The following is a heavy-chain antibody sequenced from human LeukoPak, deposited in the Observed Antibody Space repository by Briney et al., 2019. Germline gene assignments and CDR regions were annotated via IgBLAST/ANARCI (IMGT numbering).Heavy chain of an antibody. CDR1: GFTVSSSY. CDR2: FYRGDST. D-gene: IGHD2-15*01. V-gene: IGHV3-53*01. Sequence: GGSLRLSCAASGFTVSSSYIYWVRQAPGKGLEWVSFFYRGDSTYYAESVRGRFTISRDNSKNTLYLLMNSLIPEDTAVYYCAREVVSSPSYFDSWGQGTLATVSS. CDR3: AREVVSSPSYFDS. J-gene: IGHJ4*02.